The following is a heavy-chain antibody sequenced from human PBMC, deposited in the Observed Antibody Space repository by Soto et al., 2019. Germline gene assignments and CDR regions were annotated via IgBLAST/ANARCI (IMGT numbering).Heavy chain of an antibody. J-gene: IGHJ4*02. Sequence: EVQLVESGGGLVKPGGSLRLSCAASGFTFSSYSMNWVRQAPGKGLEWVSSISSSSSYIYYAGSVKGRFTISRDNAKNSLYLQMNSLRAEDTAVYYCARDNYSSGCGYWGQGTLVTVSS. V-gene: IGHV3-21*01. CDR3: ARDNYSSGCGY. D-gene: IGHD6-19*01. CDR2: ISSSSSYI. CDR1: GFTFSSYS.